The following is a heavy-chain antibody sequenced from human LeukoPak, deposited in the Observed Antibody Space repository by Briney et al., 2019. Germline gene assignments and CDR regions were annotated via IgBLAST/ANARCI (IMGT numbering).Heavy chain of an antibody. J-gene: IGHJ4*02. V-gene: IGHV3-30*02. CDR2: IRYDGSNK. CDR3: AKIGGYSYGPDY. Sequence: GGSLRLSYAASGFTFSSYGMHWVRQAPGKGLEWVAFIRYDGSNKYYADSVKGRFTISRDNSKNTLHLQMNSLRAEDTAVYYCAKIGGYSYGPDYWGQGTLVTVSS. CDR1: GFTFSSYG. D-gene: IGHD5-18*01.